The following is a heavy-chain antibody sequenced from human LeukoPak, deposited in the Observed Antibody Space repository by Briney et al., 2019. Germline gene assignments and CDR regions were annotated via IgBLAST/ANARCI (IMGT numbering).Heavy chain of an antibody. J-gene: IGHJ2*01. CDR1: GGSFSGYY. V-gene: IGHV4-34*01. Sequence: SETLSLTCAVYGGSFSGYYWSWIRQPPGKGLEWIGEINHSGSTNYNPSLKSRVTISVDTSKNQFSLKLSSVTAADTAVYYCARTEKWLPNLRYFDLWGRGTLVTVSS. CDR3: ARTEKWLPNLRYFDL. CDR2: INHSGST. D-gene: IGHD6-19*01.